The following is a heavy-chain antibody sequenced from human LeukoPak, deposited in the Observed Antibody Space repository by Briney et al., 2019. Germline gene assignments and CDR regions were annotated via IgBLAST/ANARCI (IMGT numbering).Heavy chain of an antibody. CDR3: ARDQSNGYYINWFDP. Sequence: ASMKVSCKASGYTFTGYYMHWVRQAPGQGLEWMGWINPNSGGTNYAQKFQGRVTMTRDTSISTAYMELSRLRSDDTAVYYCARDQSNGYYINWFDPWGQGTLVTVSS. CDR2: INPNSGGT. V-gene: IGHV1-2*02. J-gene: IGHJ5*02. CDR1: GYTFTGYY. D-gene: IGHD3-22*01.